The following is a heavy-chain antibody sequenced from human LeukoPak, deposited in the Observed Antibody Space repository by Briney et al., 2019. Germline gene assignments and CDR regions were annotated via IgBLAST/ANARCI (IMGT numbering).Heavy chain of an antibody. D-gene: IGHD6-6*01. CDR2: INHGGTT. Sequence: SETLSLTCAVYGGSFIGYYWTWIRQPPGKGLEWIGEINHGGTTNYNPSLKSRVTISVDTSKNQFSLKLSSVTAADTAVYYCARVPNPGIAARRQYFGGSDHFDSWGQGTLVTVSS. J-gene: IGHJ4*02. CDR3: ARVPNPGIAARRQYFGGSDHFDS. CDR1: GGSFIGYY. V-gene: IGHV4-34*01.